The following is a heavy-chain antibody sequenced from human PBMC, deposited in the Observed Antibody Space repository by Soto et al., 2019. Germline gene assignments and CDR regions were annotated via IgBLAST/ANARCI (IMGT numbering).Heavy chain of an antibody. CDR1: GYTLISHG. V-gene: IGHV1-18*04. CDR2: ISGKNGNT. J-gene: IGHJ6*02. Sequence: QVQLVQSGVEVKKPGASVKVSCKASGYTLISHGISWVRQAPGQGLEWRGWISGKNGNTNYAQKLQGRVTLTTDTSTSTAYMELRSLRSDDTAVYYCARVSSSIVVVPDYGMDVWGQGTTVTVSS. CDR3: ARVSSSIVVVPDYGMDV. D-gene: IGHD2-15*01.